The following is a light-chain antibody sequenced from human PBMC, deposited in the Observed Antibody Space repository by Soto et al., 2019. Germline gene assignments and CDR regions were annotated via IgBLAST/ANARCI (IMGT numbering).Light chain of an antibody. CDR2: GNS. CDR1: SSNIGAGYD. CDR3: QSYDSSLSGVV. V-gene: IGLV1-40*01. J-gene: IGLJ2*01. Sequence: QSVLTHPPSVSGAPGQRVTISCTGSSSNIGAGYDVNWYQQLPGTAPNLLIYGNSNRPSGVPDRVSGSKSGTSASLAITGRQAEDEADYDCQSYDSSLSGVVFGGGTTLTVL.